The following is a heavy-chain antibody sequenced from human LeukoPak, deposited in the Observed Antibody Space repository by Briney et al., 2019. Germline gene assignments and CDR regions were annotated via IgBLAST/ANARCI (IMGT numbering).Heavy chain of an antibody. CDR2: IYYSGST. CDR3: ARDPAYFDWVIFDY. CDR1: GGSISSSSYY. J-gene: IGHJ4*02. D-gene: IGHD3-9*01. V-gene: IGHV4-39*07. Sequence: PSETLSLTCTVSGGSISSSSYYWGWIRQPPGKGLEWIGSIYYSGSTYYNPSLKSRVTISVDTSKNQFSLKLSSVTAADTAVYYCARDPAYFDWVIFDYWGQGTLVTVSS.